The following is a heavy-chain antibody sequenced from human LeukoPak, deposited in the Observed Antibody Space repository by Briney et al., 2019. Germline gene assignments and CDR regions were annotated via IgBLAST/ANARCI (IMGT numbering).Heavy chain of an antibody. V-gene: IGHV4-34*01. D-gene: IGHD3-10*01. CDR3: ASPWGYGSGI. Sequence: SETLSLTCAVYGGSFSGYYWSWIRQPPGKGLEWIGEINHSGSTNYNPSLKSRVTISVDTSKKQFSLKLSSVTAADTAMYYCASPWGYGSGIWGQGTLVTVSS. CDR2: INHSGST. CDR1: GGSFSGYY. J-gene: IGHJ4*02.